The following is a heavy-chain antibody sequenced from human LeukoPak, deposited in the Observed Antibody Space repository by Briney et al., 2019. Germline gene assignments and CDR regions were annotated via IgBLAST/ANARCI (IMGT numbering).Heavy chain of an antibody. Sequence: GASVKVSCKASGYTFTSYYMHWVRQAPGQGLEWMGIINPSGGSTSYAQKFQGRVTMTRDMSTSTVYMELSSLRSEDTAVYYCARDLPPGRRGIAVAGTKKNNWFDPWGQGTLVTVSS. CDR1: GYTFTSYY. J-gene: IGHJ5*02. CDR2: INPSGGST. V-gene: IGHV1-46*01. D-gene: IGHD6-19*01. CDR3: ARDLPPGRRGIAVAGTKKNNWFDP.